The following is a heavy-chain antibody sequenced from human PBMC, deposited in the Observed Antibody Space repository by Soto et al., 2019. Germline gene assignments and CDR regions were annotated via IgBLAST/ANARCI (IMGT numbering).Heavy chain of an antibody. D-gene: IGHD2-8*01. J-gene: IGHJ4*02. CDR1: GDTFTTNS. Sequence: QVQLVQSGAEVKKPGSSVKVSCKASGDTFTTNSLNWVRQAPGQGLEWMGGIIPVVGTTKYAQKYQDRVTITGDKSTNTAYMELSSLRSDDTAVYYCAIGLLYATTYFDYWGQGTAVTVSS. CDR3: AIGLLYATTYFDY. V-gene: IGHV1-69*06. CDR2: IIPVVGTT.